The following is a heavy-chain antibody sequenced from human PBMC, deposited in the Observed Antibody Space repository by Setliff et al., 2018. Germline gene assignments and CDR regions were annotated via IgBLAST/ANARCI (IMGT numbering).Heavy chain of an antibody. D-gene: IGHD5-12*01. CDR3: ASSRTWIPVLDH. CDR2: IWYDGSDQ. CDR1: GFTFDSYG. J-gene: IGHJ4*02. V-gene: IGHV3-33*03. Sequence: PGGSLRLSCAASGFTFDSYGMHWVRQAPGKGLEWVAVIWYDGSDQAYADSVKGRFTISRDNAQSSLFLQMNSLSAEDTATYYCASSRTWIPVLDHCGQGTLVTVSS.